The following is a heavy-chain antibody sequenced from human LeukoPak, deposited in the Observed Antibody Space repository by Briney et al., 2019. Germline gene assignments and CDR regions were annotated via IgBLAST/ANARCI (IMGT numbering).Heavy chain of an antibody. CDR1: AFSFSDYW. Sequence: QSGGSLRPSCAASAFSFSDYWMTWVRQAPGKGLHWVAHIKQDGSEEYYVDSVKGRFTISRDNAKTSLYLQMNSLRAEDTAVYYCARWNSGWEFDYWGQGTLVSVSS. CDR3: ARWNSGWEFDY. D-gene: IGHD6-19*01. CDR2: IKQDGSEE. J-gene: IGHJ4*02. V-gene: IGHV3-7*05.